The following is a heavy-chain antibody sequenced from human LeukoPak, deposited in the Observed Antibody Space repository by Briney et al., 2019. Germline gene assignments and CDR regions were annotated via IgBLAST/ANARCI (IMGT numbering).Heavy chain of an antibody. J-gene: IGHJ4*02. D-gene: IGHD5-24*01. CDR2: IWYDGSKK. Sequence: GGSLRLSCAASGFTFSSYGMHWVRQAPGKGLEWGAVIWYDGSKKYYADSVKGRFTISRDNSKNTLYLQMNSLRVEDTAVYYCARELSPVETYYFDYWGQGTLVTVSS. V-gene: IGHV3-33*01. CDR1: GFTFSSYG. CDR3: ARELSPVETYYFDY.